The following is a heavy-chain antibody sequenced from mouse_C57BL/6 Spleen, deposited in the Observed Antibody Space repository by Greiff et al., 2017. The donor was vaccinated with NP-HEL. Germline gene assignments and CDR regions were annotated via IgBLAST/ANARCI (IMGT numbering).Heavy chain of an antibody. CDR3: AREGILGYYYGSSQPLDY. CDR2: IYPSDSET. CDR1: GYTFTSYR. Sequence: QVQLQQPGAELVRPGSSVKLSCKASGYTFTSYRMDWVKQRPGQGLEWIGNIYPSDSETHYNQKFKDKATLTVDKSSSTAYMQLSSLTSEDSAVYYCAREGILGYYYGSSQPLDYWGQGTTLTVSS. J-gene: IGHJ2*01. D-gene: IGHD1-1*01. V-gene: IGHV1-61*01.